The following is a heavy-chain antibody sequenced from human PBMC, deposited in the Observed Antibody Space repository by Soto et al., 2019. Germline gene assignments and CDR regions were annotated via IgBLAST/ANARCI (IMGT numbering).Heavy chain of an antibody. D-gene: IGHD2-2*01. J-gene: IGHJ5*02. CDR2: ISAYNGNT. Sequence: ASVKVSCKASGYTFTSYGISWVRQAPGQGLEWMGWISAYNGNTNYAQKLQGRVTMTTDTSTSTAYMELRSLRSDDTAVYYCARDQVRTIVVVPAAAPGWFDPWGQGTLVTVSS. V-gene: IGHV1-18*01. CDR3: ARDQVRTIVVVPAAAPGWFDP. CDR1: GYTFTSYG.